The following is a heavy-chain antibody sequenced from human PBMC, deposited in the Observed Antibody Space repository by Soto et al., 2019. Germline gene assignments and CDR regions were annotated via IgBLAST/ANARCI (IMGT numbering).Heavy chain of an antibody. Sequence: SETLSLTCTVSGASLNSDYWSWIRQSPGKGLEWIGYIYHMGGTDYNPSLKSRVTISIDKSKNQFSLNLRYVTAADTAVYFCARFTYKSGFNWFDRWGQGTQVPVSS. CDR1: GASLNSDY. J-gene: IGHJ5*02. D-gene: IGHD5-12*01. CDR2: IYHMGGT. CDR3: ARFTYKSGFNWFDR. V-gene: IGHV4-59*03.